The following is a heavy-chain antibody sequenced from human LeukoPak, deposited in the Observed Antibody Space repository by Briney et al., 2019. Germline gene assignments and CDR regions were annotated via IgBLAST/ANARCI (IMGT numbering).Heavy chain of an antibody. D-gene: IGHD2-2*01. J-gene: IGHJ4*02. CDR2: INPNSGDT. V-gene: IGHV1-2*02. CDR1: GYTFTDYY. CDR3: ARANFLYCSSTTCLFDY. Sequence: ASVKVSCKASGYTFTDYYMHWVRQAPGQGFDWVGWINPNSGDTNYAQKFQGRVTMTRDTSISTAHMELSRLRSDDTAVYYCARANFLYCSSTTCLFDYWGQGTLVIVSS.